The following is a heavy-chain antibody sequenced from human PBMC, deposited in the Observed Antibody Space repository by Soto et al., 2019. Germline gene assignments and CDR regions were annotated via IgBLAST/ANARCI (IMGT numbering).Heavy chain of an antibody. CDR3: TRVVSGYDYTYYYYGMDV. D-gene: IGHD5-12*01. CDR2: IRSKAYGGTT. CDR1: GFTFGDYA. V-gene: IGHV3-49*04. J-gene: IGHJ6*02. Sequence: GGSLRLSCTASGFTFGDYAMSWVRQAPGKGLEWVGFIRSKAYGGTTEYAASVKGRFAISRDDSKSIAYLQMNSLKTEDTAVYYCTRVVSGYDYTYYYYGMDVWGQGTTVTVSS.